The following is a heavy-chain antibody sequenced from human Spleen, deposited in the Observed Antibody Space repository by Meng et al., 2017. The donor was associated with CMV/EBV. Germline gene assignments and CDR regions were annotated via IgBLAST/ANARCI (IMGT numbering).Heavy chain of an antibody. CDR2: MFYSGST. D-gene: IGHD2-2*01. CDR3: ARGEGDTIVVPAAMSWFDP. V-gene: IGHV4-39*07. J-gene: IGHJ5*02. Sequence: SETLSLTCTVSGGSISNSRYCWAWIRQPPGKGLEWIGSMFYSGSTYYNPSLKSRVTISIDTSKNQLSLNLKSVTAADTAIYYCARGEGDTIVVPAAMSWFDPWGQGTLVTVSS. CDR1: GGSISNSRYC.